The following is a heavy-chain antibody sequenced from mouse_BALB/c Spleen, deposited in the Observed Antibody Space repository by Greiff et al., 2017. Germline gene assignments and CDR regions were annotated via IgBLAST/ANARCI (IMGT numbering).Heavy chain of an antibody. CDR3: AREGDYGSFSFAY. CDR1: GFSLTSYG. J-gene: IGHJ3*01. CDR2: IWAGGST. D-gene: IGHD2-4*01. V-gene: IGHV2-9*02. Sequence: VQLVESGPGLVAPSQSLSITCTVSGFSLTSYGVHWVRQPPGKGLEWLGVIWAGGSTNYNSALMSRLSISKDNSKSQVFLKMNSLQTDDTAMYYCAREGDYGSFSFAYWGQGTLVTVSA.